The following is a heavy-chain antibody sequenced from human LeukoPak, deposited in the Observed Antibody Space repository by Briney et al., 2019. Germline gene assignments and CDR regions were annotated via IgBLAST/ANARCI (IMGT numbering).Heavy chain of an antibody. Sequence: PSETLSLTCTVCGDSISSYYWSWIRQPPGKGLEWIGFIFYSGTTNYNPSLKSRVTISVDTSKNQFSLKLSSVTAADTAVYYCARGGWNKIDYWGQGTLVTVSS. J-gene: IGHJ4*02. V-gene: IGHV4-59*01. CDR3: ARGGWNKIDY. CDR1: GDSISSYY. D-gene: IGHD3-22*01. CDR2: IFYSGTT.